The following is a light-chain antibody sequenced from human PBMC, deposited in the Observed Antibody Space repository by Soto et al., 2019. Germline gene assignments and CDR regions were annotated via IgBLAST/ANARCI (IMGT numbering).Light chain of an antibody. CDR1: NLGSKS. V-gene: IGLV3-21*02. Sequence: SYELTQAPSVSVAPGQTARITCGGNNLGSKSVHWYQQKPGQAPVLVVYDDSDRPSGIPERFSGSNSGNTATLTISRVEAGDEADYYCQVWDSTSVVFGGGTKVTVL. J-gene: IGLJ2*01. CDR2: DDS. CDR3: QVWDSTSVV.